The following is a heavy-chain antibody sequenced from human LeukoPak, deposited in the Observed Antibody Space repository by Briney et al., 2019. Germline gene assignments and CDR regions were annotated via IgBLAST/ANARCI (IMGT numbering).Heavy chain of an antibody. CDR2: ISSGGSTI. J-gene: IGHJ4*02. V-gene: IGHV3-48*03. CDR3: ARAENGPPHYDSSGYVSY. Sequence: GGSLRLSCAASGFTFSSYEMNWVRQAPGKGLEWVSYISSGGSTIYYADSVKGRFTISRDNAKNSLYLQMNSLRAEDTAVYYCARAENGPPHYDSSGYVSYWGQGTLVTVSS. CDR1: GFTFSSYE. D-gene: IGHD3-22*01.